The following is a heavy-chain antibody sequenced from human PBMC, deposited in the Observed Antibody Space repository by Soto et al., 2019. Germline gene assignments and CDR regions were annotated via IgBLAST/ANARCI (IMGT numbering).Heavy chain of an antibody. CDR2: ISYDGSNK. CDR1: GFTFSSYG. V-gene: IGHV3-30*18. D-gene: IGHD6-19*01. J-gene: IGHJ4*02. Sequence: VQLVESGGGVVQPGRSLRLSCAASGFTFSSYGMHWVRQAPGKGLEWVAVISYDGSNKYYADSVKGRFTISRDNSKNTLYLQMNSLRAEDTAVYYCAKVSSGWWGDYWGQGTLVTVSS. CDR3: AKVSSGWWGDY.